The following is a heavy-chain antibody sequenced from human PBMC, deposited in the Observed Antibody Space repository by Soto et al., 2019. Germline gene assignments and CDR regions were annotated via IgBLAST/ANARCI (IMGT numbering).Heavy chain of an antibody. CDR3: ARDGDPDYYDSSGPDY. J-gene: IGHJ4*02. D-gene: IGHD3-22*01. V-gene: IGHV1-18*04. CDR1: GYTFTSYG. CDR2: ISAYNGNT. Sequence: ASVKVSCKASGYTFTSYGISWVRQAPGQGLEWMGWISAYNGNTNYAQKLQGRVTMTTDTSTSTAYMELRGLRSDDTAVYYCARDGDPDYYDSSGPDYWGQGTLVTVSS.